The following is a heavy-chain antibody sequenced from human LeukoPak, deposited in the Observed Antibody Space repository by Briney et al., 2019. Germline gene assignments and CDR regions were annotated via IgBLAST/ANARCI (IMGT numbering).Heavy chain of an antibody. CDR3: ARRISGSKFFDY. CDR1: GFTFSSYG. Sequence: GGSLRLSCAASGFTFSSYGMHWVRQAPGKGLEWVAVIWYDGSNKYYADSVKGRFTISRDNAKNSLYLQMNSLRAEDTAVYYCARRISGSKFFDYWGQGTLVTVSS. J-gene: IGHJ4*02. D-gene: IGHD1-26*01. V-gene: IGHV3-33*01. CDR2: IWYDGSNK.